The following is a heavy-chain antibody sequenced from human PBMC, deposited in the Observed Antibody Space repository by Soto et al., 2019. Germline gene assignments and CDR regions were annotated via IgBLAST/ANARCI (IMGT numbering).Heavy chain of an antibody. J-gene: IGHJ1*01. D-gene: IGHD2-21*02. CDR2: IFTGGGT. Sequence: EVHLVESGGGLIQPGGSLRLSCAASGITVSNYYMSWVRQAPGKGLEWVSVIFTGGGTSYADSVKGRFTISRDNSKNTVFLQMNSLRAEDAAVYYCARDLGRDTNQHWGQGTLVTVSS. CDR3: ARDLGRDTNQH. CDR1: GITVSNYY. V-gene: IGHV3-53*01.